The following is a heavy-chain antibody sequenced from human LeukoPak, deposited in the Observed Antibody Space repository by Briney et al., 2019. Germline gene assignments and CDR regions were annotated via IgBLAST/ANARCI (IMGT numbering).Heavy chain of an antibody. Sequence: GGSLRLSCAASGFTFDDYAMHWVRQAPGKGLEWVSGISWNSGSIGYADSVKGRFTISRDNAKNSLYLQMNSLRAEDTALYYCAKGVMNRNKLIDYWGQGTLVTVSS. V-gene: IGHV3-9*01. J-gene: IGHJ4*02. CDR3: AKGVMNRNKLIDY. CDR1: GFTFDDYA. CDR2: ISWNSGSI. D-gene: IGHD2/OR15-2a*01.